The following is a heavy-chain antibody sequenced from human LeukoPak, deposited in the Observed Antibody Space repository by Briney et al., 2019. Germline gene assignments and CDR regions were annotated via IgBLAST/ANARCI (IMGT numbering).Heavy chain of an antibody. CDR3: AKDSITTGYYYYMDV. CDR1: GYTFTGHY. Sequence: AVKVSCKASGYTFTGHYMHWVRQAPGQGLEWMGWIRPNTGDTNYEHKFQGRVTMTRDTSISTDYMEMTGLTSDDTAVYYCAKDSITTGYYYYMDVWGKGTTVTVS. D-gene: IGHD4-11*01. V-gene: IGHV1-2*07. CDR2: IRPNTGDT. J-gene: IGHJ6*03.